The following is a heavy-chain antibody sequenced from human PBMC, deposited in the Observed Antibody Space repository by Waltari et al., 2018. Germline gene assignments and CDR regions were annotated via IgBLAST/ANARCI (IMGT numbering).Heavy chain of an antibody. V-gene: IGHV3-48*03. D-gene: IGHD4-17*01. J-gene: IGHJ4*02. CDR1: GFSLSDDG. Sequence: EVQLVESGGGLVQPGGSLRLSCAASGFSLSDDGMNWVRQAPGKGLEWLSFISSSGPTIHYADSVKGRFTVSRDNTKNSLSLQMNSLRAEDTAVYYCARVWGVTTSDFWGQGTLVTVSS. CDR3: ARVWGVTTSDF. CDR2: ISSSGPTI.